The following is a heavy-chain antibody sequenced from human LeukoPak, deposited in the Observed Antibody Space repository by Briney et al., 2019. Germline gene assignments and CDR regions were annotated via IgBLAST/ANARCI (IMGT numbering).Heavy chain of an antibody. CDR1: GFTFSSCG. D-gene: IGHD5-18*01. V-gene: IGHV3-30*18. J-gene: IGHJ4*02. Sequence: GGSLRLSCAASGFTFSSCGMHWVRQAPDKGLDWVAVISNDGSEKYYADSVKGRFTISRDNSKNTLSLQVSSLRTEDTAVYYCAKDRYSYAFEYSDSWGQGTLVTVSS. CDR2: ISNDGSEK. CDR3: AKDRYSYAFEYSDS.